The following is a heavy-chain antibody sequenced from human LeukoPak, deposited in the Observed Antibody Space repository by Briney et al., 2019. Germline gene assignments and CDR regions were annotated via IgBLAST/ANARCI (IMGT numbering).Heavy chain of an antibody. V-gene: IGHV1-46*01. CDR2: INPSGSST. D-gene: IGHD1-26*01. J-gene: IGHJ5*02. CDR1: GYTFTGYY. CDR3: ARDNSVGDVAWWFDP. Sequence: ASVKVSCEASGYTFTGYYMHWVRQAPGQGLEWLGLINPSGSSTLYAQKFQGRVTMTRGMSTTTDYMELSSLRSEDTAVYYCARDNSVGDVAWWFDPWGQGTLVTVSS.